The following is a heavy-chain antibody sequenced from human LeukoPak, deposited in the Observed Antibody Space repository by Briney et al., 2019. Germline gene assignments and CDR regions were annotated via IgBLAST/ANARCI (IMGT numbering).Heavy chain of an antibody. CDR2: IKQDGSEK. CDR1: GFTFSHYW. Sequence: GGSLRLSCAASGFTFSHYWMSWVRQAPGKGLEWLANIKQDGSEKYYVDSVKGRFTISRDNAKNSLYLQMNSQRAEDTAIYYCARDQGALDIWGQGTVVTVSS. J-gene: IGHJ3*02. CDR3: ARDQGALDI. V-gene: IGHV3-7*01.